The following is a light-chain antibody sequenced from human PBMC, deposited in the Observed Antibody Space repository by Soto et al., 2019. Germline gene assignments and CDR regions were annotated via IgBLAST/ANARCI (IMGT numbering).Light chain of an antibody. J-gene: IGLJ2*01. CDR2: LNSDGSH. V-gene: IGLV4-69*01. Sequence: QSVLTQSPSASASLGATVKLTCTRSSGHSSYAIAWHQQQPEKGPRVLMKLNSDGSHSKGDGISDRFSGSSSGAERYLTISGIQSEDEADYYCQTWGADSVIFGGGTKLTVL. CDR1: SGHSSYA. CDR3: QTWGADSVI.